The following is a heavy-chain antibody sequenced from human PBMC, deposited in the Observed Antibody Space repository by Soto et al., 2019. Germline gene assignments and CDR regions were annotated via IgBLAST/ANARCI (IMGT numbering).Heavy chain of an antibody. J-gene: IGHJ4*02. V-gene: IGHV4-30-2*01. CDR1: GGSISSGGYS. CDR2: IYHSGST. D-gene: IGHD5-12*01. Sequence: QLQLQESGSGLVKPSQTLSLTCAVSGGSISSGGYSWSWIRQPPGKGLEWIGYIYHSGSTYYNPSLKSRVTIAVDRSKNQFPLQLSSVTAADTAVYYCAAGGGLPRYYWGQGTLVTVSS. CDR3: AAGGGLPRYY.